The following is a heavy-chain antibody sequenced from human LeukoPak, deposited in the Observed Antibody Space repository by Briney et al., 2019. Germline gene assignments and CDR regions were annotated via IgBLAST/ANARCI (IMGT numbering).Heavy chain of an antibody. D-gene: IGHD1-26*01. Sequence: GASVKLSFKASGYTFTSNGISWGRQAPGQGIGRVGWISAYNGNTNYAQKLQGRVTMTTDTSTSTAYMELRSLRSDDTAVYYCARSSGIYDYYMDVLGKGTTVTVSS. J-gene: IGHJ6*03. CDR3: ARSSGIYDYYMDV. CDR1: GYTFTSNG. CDR2: ISAYNGNT. V-gene: IGHV1-18*01.